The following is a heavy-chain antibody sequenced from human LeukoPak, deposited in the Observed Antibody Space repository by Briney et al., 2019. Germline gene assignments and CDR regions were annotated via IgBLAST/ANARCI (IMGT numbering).Heavy chain of an antibody. CDR1: GYTFTSYG. J-gene: IGHJ6*02. D-gene: IGHD3-9*01. CDR3: ARAGNYDILTGYHQDYYGMDV. Sequence: ASVKVSCKASGYTFTSYGISWVRQAPGQGLEWMGWISAYNGNTNYAQKLQGRVTMTTDTSTSTAYMEPRSLRSDDTAVYYCARAGNYDILTGYHQDYYGMDVWGQGTTVTVSS. V-gene: IGHV1-18*01. CDR2: ISAYNGNT.